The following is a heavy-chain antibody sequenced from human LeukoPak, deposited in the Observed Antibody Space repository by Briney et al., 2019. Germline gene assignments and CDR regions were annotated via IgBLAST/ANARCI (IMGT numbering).Heavy chain of an antibody. CDR1: GGSISSFF. D-gene: IGHD6-6*01. CDR2: FLYSGST. CDR3: ARLGDSSSRLYYFDY. J-gene: IGHJ4*02. V-gene: IGHV4-59*08. Sequence: SETLSLTCTVSGGSISSFFGSWVRQPPGKGPEWIGYFLYSGSTNYNPSLKSRVTISVDTSKNQFSLRLSSVTAADTAVYYCARLGDSSSRLYYFDYWGQGTLVTVSS.